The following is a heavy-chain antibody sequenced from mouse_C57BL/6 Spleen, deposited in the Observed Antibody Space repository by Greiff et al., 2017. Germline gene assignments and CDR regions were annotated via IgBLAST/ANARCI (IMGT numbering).Heavy chain of an antibody. V-gene: IGHV1-72*01. J-gene: IGHJ1*03. CDR3: ARWDYGSSYWYFDV. CDR1: GYTFTSYW. D-gene: IGHD1-1*01. Sequence: QVQLQQPGAELVQPGASVKLSCKASGYTFTSYWMHWVKQSPGRGLEWIGRIDPNRGGTKNNEKFKSKATLTVDKPSSTAYMQVSSLTSEDSAIYYAARWDYGSSYWYFDVRSTGTTVTVSS. CDR2: IDPNRGGT.